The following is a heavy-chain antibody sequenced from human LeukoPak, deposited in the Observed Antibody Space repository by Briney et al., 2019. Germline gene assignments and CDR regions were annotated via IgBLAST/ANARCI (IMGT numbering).Heavy chain of an antibody. CDR1: GGSISSGSYY. CDR3: ARAQHYDSSGYPTTGIDY. J-gene: IGHJ4*02. D-gene: IGHD3-22*01. V-gene: IGHV4-61*02. CDR2: IYTSGST. Sequence: SETLSLTCTVSGGSISSGSYYWSWIRQPAGKGLEWIGRIYTSGSTNYNPSLKSRVTISVDTSKNQFSLKLSSVTAADTAVYYCARAQHYDSSGYPTTGIDYWGQGTLVTVSS.